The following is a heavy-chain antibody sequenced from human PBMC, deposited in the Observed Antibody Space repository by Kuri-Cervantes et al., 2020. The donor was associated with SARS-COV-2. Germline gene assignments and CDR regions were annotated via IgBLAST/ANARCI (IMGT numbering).Heavy chain of an antibody. CDR2: ISSSSSYI. CDR1: GSTFSSYS. Sequence: GESLKISCAASGSTFSSYSMNWVRQAPGKGLEWVSSISSSSSYIYYADSVKGRFTISRDNAKNSLYLQMNSLRAEDTAVYYCASGEIAASGTIYYFDYWGQGTLVTVSS. J-gene: IGHJ4*02. V-gene: IGHV3-21*01. D-gene: IGHD1-7*01. CDR3: ASGEIAASGTIYYFDY.